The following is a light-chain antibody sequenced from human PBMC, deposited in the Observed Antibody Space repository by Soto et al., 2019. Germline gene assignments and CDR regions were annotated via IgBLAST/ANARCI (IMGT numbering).Light chain of an antibody. CDR2: DDN. J-gene: IGLJ1*01. Sequence: QSVLTQPPSVSAAPGQKVTISCSGSSSNIGGNSVSWYRQLPGTAPKLLIYDDNKQPSGIPDRFSGSKSGTSATLGITGFQTGDEADYYCGSWDSSLSAYVFGTGTKVTVL. CDR3: GSWDSSLSAYV. V-gene: IGLV1-51*01. CDR1: SSNIGGNS.